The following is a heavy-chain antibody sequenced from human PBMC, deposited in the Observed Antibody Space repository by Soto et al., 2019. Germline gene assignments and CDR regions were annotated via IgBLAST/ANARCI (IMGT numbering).Heavy chain of an antibody. D-gene: IGHD2-15*01. CDR1: GFTFSTYA. CDR3: AKYPLSPYVVVVAAGV. V-gene: IGHV3-23*01. CDR2: ISGSGGDT. J-gene: IGHJ4*02. Sequence: PGGSLRLSCAASGFTFSTYAMSWVRQAPGKGLEWVSVISGSGGDTYYADSVKGRFTISRDNSKNTLYLQMNSLRAEDTAVYYCAKYPLSPYVVVVAAGVWGQGTRVTVSS.